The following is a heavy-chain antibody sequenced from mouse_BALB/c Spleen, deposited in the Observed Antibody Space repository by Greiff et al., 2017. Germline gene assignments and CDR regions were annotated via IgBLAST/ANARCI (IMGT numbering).Heavy chain of an antibody. D-gene: IGHD1-1*01. V-gene: IGHV5-6-5*01. J-gene: IGHJ4*01. CDR2: ISSGGST. Sequence: EVKLVESGGGLVKPGGSLKLSCAASRFTFSSYAMSWVRQTPEKRLEWVASISSGGSTYYPDSVKGRFTISRDNARNILYLQMSSLRSEDTAMYYCARDSYYGSSYAMDYWGQGTSVTVSS. CDR1: RFTFSSYA. CDR3: ARDSYYGSSYAMDY.